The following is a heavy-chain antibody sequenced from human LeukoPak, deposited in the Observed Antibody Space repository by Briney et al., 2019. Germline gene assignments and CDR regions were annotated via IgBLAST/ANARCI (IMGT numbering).Heavy chain of an antibody. V-gene: IGHV6-1*01. Sequence: SQTLSLTCTISGDSVSSNSAAWNWIRQSPSRGLECLGRTYYRSKWYTDYAVSVKSRITINPDTSKNQFSLQLNSVTPEDTAVYYCARGDGYNTGLLDSWGQGTLVTVSS. CDR3: ARGDGYNTGLLDS. CDR2: TYYRSKWYT. D-gene: IGHD5-24*01. J-gene: IGHJ4*02. CDR1: GDSVSSNSAA.